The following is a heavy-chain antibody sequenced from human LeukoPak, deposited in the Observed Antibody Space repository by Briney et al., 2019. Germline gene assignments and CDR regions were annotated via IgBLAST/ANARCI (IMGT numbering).Heavy chain of an antibody. CDR3: ARVKASSTSWTFDQ. D-gene: IGHD2-2*01. V-gene: IGHV4-4*07. J-gene: IGHJ4*02. CDR1: GGSTNSYY. CDR2: IYSSGST. Sequence: SETLSLTCSVSGGSTNSYYWSWIRQSGGKGPEWIRRIYSSGSTVYNPSLNSRLTMSIDTSKNQFSLTLKSVTATDTAVYYCARVKASSTSWTFDQWGQGALVTVSS.